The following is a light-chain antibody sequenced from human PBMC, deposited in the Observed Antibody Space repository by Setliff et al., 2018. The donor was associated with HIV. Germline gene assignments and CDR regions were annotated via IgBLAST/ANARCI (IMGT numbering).Light chain of an antibody. V-gene: IGLV7-46*01. J-gene: IGLJ3*02. CDR2: DTS. CDR3: FLSYHNNWV. Sequence: QAVVTQESSLTVSPGGTLTLTCGSTTGPVTSGHYPHWFQQKPGQAPRTLICDTSNRLSWTPARFSCSLLGGKAALTLSGAQPEDEAAYYCFLSYHNNWVFGGGTKVTVL. CDR1: TGPVTSGHY.